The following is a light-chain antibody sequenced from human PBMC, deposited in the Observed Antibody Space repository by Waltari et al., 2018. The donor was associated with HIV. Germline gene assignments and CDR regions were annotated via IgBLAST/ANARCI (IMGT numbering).Light chain of an antibody. V-gene: IGKV4-1*01. CDR3: QQYYTTPLT. Sequence: DLVMTQSPDSLAVSLGERATINCKSSQSVLFSSNNENYLAWYQQKPGQPPKLIIYWATTRESGVPDRFSGSGSGTDFTLSISSLQAEDVAVYYCQQYYTTPLTFGGGTKVEI. CDR1: QSVLFSSNNENY. J-gene: IGKJ4*01. CDR2: WAT.